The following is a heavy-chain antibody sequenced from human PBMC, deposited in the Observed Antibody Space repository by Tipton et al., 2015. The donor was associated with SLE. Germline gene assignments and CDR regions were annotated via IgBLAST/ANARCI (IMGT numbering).Heavy chain of an antibody. CDR1: GFTFSTYW. CDR3: ARDTYDILTGGVGAFDL. CDR2: IKPDGSEK. J-gene: IGHJ3*01. V-gene: IGHV3-7*01. D-gene: IGHD3-9*01. Sequence: SLRLSCAASGFTFSTYWMTWVRQAPGEGLEWVANIKPDGSEKYYVDSVKGRFTISRDNSKSTLYLQVNSLRAEDTAVYYCARDTYDILTGGVGAFDLWGQGTMVTVSS.